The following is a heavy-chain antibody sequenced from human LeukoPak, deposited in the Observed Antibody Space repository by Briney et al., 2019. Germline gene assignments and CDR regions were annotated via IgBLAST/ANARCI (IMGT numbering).Heavy chain of an antibody. D-gene: IGHD1-7*01. CDR1: GDSIRSSSYS. V-gene: IGHV4-61*09. Sequence: SETLSLTCSVSGDSIRSSSYSWNWIRQPAGKGLEWIGHIYASGTTNYNPSLKSRVTMSVDMFKNKLSLKLRSMTAADTAVYYCAGRRGNYQGFDYWGQGTLVTVSS. CDR3: AGRRGNYQGFDY. J-gene: IGHJ4*02. CDR2: IYASGTT.